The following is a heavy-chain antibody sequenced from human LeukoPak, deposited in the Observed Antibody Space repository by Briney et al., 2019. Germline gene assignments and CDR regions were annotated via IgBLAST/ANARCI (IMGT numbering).Heavy chain of an antibody. CDR1: GGSISSGDYY. CDR3: AXAAYYYDSSGYYPDAFDX. D-gene: IGHD3-22*01. V-gene: IGHV4-30-4*08. CDR2: IYYSGST. Sequence: SQTLSLTCTVSGGSISSGDYYWSWIRQPPGKGLEWIGYIYYSGSTYYNPSLKSRVTISVDTSKNQFSLKLSSVTAADTAVYYCAXAAYYYDSSGYYPDAFDXWGQGXXVTV. J-gene: IGHJ3*01.